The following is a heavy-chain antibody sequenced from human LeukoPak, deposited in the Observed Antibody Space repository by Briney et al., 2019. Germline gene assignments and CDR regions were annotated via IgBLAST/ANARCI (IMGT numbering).Heavy chain of an antibody. CDR2: IDTNGRT. D-gene: IGHD6-19*01. V-gene: IGHV4-4*09. CDR3: ARPYSSGWSGAFDI. CDR1: GGSIRDYQ. J-gene: IGHJ3*02. Sequence: SETLSLTCAVSGGSIRDYQWSWIRQPPGKGLEWIGHIDTNGRTDYNPSLRSRLTFSVDTSKNQFSLKLNSVTAADTAVYYCARPYSSGWSGAFDIWGQGTMVTVSS.